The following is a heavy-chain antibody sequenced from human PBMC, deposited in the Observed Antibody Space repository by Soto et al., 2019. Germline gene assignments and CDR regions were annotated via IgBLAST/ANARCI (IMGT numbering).Heavy chain of an antibody. J-gene: IGHJ6*02. Sequence: EVQLVESGGGLVQPGGSLRLSCAASGFTFSIYWMHWVRQAPGKGPVWVSRIDNAGSSARYADSVKGRFTISRDNAKNTVYLQMNRLRAEDTAVYYGTRVGGSVSGMDVWGHGTTVTVSS. CDR2: IDNAGSSA. CDR3: TRVGGSVSGMDV. V-gene: IGHV3-74*01. CDR1: GFTFSIYW. D-gene: IGHD1-26*01.